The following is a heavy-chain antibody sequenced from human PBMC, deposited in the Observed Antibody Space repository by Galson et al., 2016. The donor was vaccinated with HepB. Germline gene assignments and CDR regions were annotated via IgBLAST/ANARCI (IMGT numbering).Heavy chain of an antibody. Sequence: TLSLTCAVSGGSITSGGYSWSWIRQPPGKGLEWIGYIYHTGTTDYSPSLKNRVTMSVDRSKNQFSLKLTSVTAADTAVYYCARVTGGDGMDVWGQGTTVTVSS. J-gene: IGHJ6*02. CDR3: ARVTGGDGMDV. CDR1: GGSITSGGYS. D-gene: IGHD1-14*01. V-gene: IGHV4-30-2*01. CDR2: IYHTGTT.